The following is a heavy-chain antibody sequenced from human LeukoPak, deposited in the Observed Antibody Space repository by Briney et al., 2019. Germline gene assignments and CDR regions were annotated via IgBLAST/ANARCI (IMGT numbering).Heavy chain of an antibody. V-gene: IGHV4-30-4*01. J-gene: IGHJ4*02. CDR3: ASSPLDYYGSGSYFDY. D-gene: IGHD3-10*01. Sequence: SETLSLTCTVSGGSISSGDYYRSWIRQPPGKGLEWIGYIYYSGSTYYNPSLKSRVTISVDTSKNQFSLKLSSVTAADTAVYYCASSPLDYYGSGSYFDYWGQGTLVTVSS. CDR1: GGSISSGDYY. CDR2: IYYSGST.